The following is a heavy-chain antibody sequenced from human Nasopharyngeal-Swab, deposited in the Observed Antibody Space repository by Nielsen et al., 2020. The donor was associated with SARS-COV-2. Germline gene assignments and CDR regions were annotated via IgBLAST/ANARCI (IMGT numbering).Heavy chain of an antibody. V-gene: IGHV3-21*01. J-gene: IGHJ6*02. Sequence: GGSLRLSCAASGFTFNNYNFNWVRQAPGKGLEWVSSISSSSSYIYYADSVKGRFTISRDNAKSSLYPQMNSLRAEDTAVYYCARDGLDYDFWSAYFMDVWGQGTTVTVSS. CDR3: ARDGLDYDFWSAYFMDV. D-gene: IGHD3-3*01. CDR2: ISSSSSYI. CDR1: GFTFNNYN.